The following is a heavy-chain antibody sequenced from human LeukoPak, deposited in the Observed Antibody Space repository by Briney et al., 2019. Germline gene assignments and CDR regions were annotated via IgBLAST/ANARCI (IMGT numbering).Heavy chain of an antibody. CDR3: ARYNVAVLDY. V-gene: IGHV4-39*07. CDR2: IYYSGST. CDR1: GGSISSSSYY. D-gene: IGHD6-19*01. Sequence: SETLSLTSTVPGGSISSSSYYWGWIRQPPGKGLEWIGSIYYSGSTYYNPSLKSRVTISVDTSKNQFSLKLSSVTAADTAVYYCARYNVAVLDYWGQGTLVTVSS. J-gene: IGHJ4*02.